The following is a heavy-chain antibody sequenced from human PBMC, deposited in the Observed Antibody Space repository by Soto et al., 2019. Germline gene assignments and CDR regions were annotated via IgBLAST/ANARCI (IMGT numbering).Heavy chain of an antibody. J-gene: IGHJ6*03. CDR1: GYTFTSYG. CDR3: ARVPCGDYDFWSSLIPPWYYYYYMDV. Sequence: ASVKVSCKASGYTFTSYGISWVRQAPGQGLEWMGWISAYNGNTNYAQKLQGRVTMTTDTSTSTAYMELRSLRSDDTAVYYCARVPCGDYDFWSSLIPPWYYYYYMDVWGKGTTVTVSS. CDR2: ISAYNGNT. D-gene: IGHD3-3*01. V-gene: IGHV1-18*01.